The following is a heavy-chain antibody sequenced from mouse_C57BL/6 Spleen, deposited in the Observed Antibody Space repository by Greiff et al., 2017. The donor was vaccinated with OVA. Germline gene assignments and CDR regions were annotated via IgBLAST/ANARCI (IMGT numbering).Heavy chain of an antibody. CDR1: GYSITSGYY. CDR3: TNDDGPHYYAMDY. D-gene: IGHD2-12*01. J-gene: IGHJ4*01. Sequence: EVQVVESGPGLVKPSQSLSLTCSVTGYSITSGYYWNWIRQFPGNKLEWMGYISYDGSNNYNPSLKNRISITRDTSKNQFFLKLNSVTTADTATYYCTNDDGPHYYAMDYWGQGTSVTVSS. CDR2: ISYDGSN. V-gene: IGHV3-6*01.